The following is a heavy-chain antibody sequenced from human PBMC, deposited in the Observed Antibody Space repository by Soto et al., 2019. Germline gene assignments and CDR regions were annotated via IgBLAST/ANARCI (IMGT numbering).Heavy chain of an antibody. CDR2: VNHNGRN. D-gene: IGHD6-19*01. CDR1: GGSFSGYF. Sequence: SETLSLTCDVYGGSFSGYFWNWIRQSPGKGLEWIGKVNHNGRNNYNPSLKSRVTVSLDMSKKQISLKLTSVTAAVTAVYYCARGGSSDWQVAFDFWGQGTMVTVSS. J-gene: IGHJ3*01. V-gene: IGHV4-34*01. CDR3: ARGGSSDWQVAFDF.